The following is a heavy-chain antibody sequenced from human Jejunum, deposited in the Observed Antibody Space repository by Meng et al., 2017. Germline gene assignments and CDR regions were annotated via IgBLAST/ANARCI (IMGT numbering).Heavy chain of an antibody. CDR2: IYDSDHF. J-gene: IGHJ4*02. D-gene: IGHD4-17*01. V-gene: IGHV4-59*08. Sequence: SETLSLTCTVSGGSISSYYWSWIRQPPGKGLEWIGYIYDSDHFYYNPSLESRVTISVDTSKQQFSLKLHSVTAADTAVYYCARASTVCDYWGQGTLVTVSS. CDR3: ARASTVCDY. CDR1: GGSISSYY.